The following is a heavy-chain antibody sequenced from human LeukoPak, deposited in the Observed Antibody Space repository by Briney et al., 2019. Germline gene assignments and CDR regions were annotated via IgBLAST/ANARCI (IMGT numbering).Heavy chain of an antibody. V-gene: IGHV4-34*01. J-gene: IGHJ4*02. CDR3: ARLPPRYVFFDF. D-gene: IGHD1-14*01. Sequence: PSETLSLTCGVYGGSFSAYYWGWIRQPPGKGLEWIGEINHSGSTNYNPSLKSRVSISVDMSKNQFSLKLSSVTAADTAVYYCARLPPRYVFFDFWGQGTLVTVSS. CDR2: INHSGST. CDR1: GGSFSAYY.